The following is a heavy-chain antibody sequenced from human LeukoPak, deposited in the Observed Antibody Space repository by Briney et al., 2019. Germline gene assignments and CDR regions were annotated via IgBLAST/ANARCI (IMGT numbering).Heavy chain of an antibody. J-gene: IGHJ4*02. CDR2: ISSSSSTI. CDR3: ARMAAAGVDY. Sequence: GGTLRLSCAASGFTFSSYSMNWVRQAPGKGLEWVSYISSSSSTIYYADSVKGRFTISRDNAKNSLYLQMNSLRAEDTAVYYCARMAAAGVDYWGQGTLVTVPS. D-gene: IGHD6-13*01. V-gene: IGHV3-48*04. CDR1: GFTFSSYS.